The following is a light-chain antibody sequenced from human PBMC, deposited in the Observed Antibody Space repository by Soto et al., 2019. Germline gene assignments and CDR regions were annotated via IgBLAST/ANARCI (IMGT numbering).Light chain of an antibody. CDR2: GAS. CDR3: QQFSSYPLT. Sequence: EIVLTISPGTLSLSPGERATLSCRASQSVSSSYLAWYQQKPGQAPRLLIYGASSRPTGIPDRFSGSGSGTDFTLTISRLEPEDFAVYYCQQFSSYPLTFGGGTKVDIK. J-gene: IGKJ4*01. CDR1: QSVSSSY. V-gene: IGKV3-20*01.